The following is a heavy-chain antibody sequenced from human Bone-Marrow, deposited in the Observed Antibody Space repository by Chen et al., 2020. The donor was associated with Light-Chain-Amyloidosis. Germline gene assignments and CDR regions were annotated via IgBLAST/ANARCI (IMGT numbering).Heavy chain of an antibody. CDR3: AKDMTGQLPRSHGMAV. D-gene: IGHD2-2*01. V-gene: IGHV3-9*01. CDR2: ISWNSGRV. CDR1: GFKFGDYA. Sequence: EVQVMESGGGSVEPGGSLRLSCAASGFKFGDYAMHWVRQVQGKGLEWVSSISWNSGRVGYAVSVKGRFTISRDNSGNSLYLEMKNLRPEDTALYYCAKDMTGQLPRSHGMAVWGRGTMVTVSS. J-gene: IGHJ6*01.